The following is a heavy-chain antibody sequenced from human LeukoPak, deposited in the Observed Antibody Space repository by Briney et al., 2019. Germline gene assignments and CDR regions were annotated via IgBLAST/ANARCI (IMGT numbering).Heavy chain of an antibody. CDR2: IIPIFGTA. CDR3: ARAASYYYDSSGYYY. Sequence: GASVKVSRKASGGTFSSYAISWVRQAPGQGLEWMGGIIPIFGTANYAQKFQGRVTITADESTSTAYMELSSLRSEDTAVYYCARAASYYYDSSGYYYWGQGTLVTVSS. V-gene: IGHV1-69*13. J-gene: IGHJ4*02. CDR1: GGTFSSYA. D-gene: IGHD3-22*01.